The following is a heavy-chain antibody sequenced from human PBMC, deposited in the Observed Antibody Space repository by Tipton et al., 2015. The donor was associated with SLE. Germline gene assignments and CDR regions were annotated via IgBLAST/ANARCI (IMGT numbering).Heavy chain of an antibody. V-gene: IGHV3-48*02. CDR2: ISSSSSTI. CDR3: ARGELERRPSSGMDV. CDR1: GFTFSSYS. Sequence: SLRLSCAASGFTFSSYSMNWVRQAPGKGLEWVSYISSSSSTIYYADSVKGRFTISRDNAKNSLYLQMNSLRDEDTAVYYCARGELERRPSSGMDVWGQGTTVTVSS. D-gene: IGHD1-1*01. J-gene: IGHJ6*02.